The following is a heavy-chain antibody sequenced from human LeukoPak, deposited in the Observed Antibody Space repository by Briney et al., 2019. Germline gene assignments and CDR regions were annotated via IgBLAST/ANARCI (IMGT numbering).Heavy chain of an antibody. D-gene: IGHD4-11*01. V-gene: IGHV3-48*01. J-gene: IGHJ4*02. CDR3: ARDFSNYRNY. CDR2: ISSSSSTI. Sequence: GGSLRLSCAASGFTFSSYSMNWVRQAPGKGLEWVSYISSSSSTIYYADSGKGRFTISRDNAKNSLYLQMNSLRAEDTAVYYCARDFSNYRNYWGQGTLVTVSS. CDR1: GFTFSSYS.